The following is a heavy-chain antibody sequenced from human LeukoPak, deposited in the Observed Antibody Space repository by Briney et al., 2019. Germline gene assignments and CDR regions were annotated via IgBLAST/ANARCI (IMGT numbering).Heavy chain of an antibody. CDR3: ARNRKVATAADSNDY. J-gene: IGHJ4*02. V-gene: IGHV3-30*02. Sequence: GGSLRLSCAASGFTFSTYSMNWVRQAPGKGLEWVAFIRYDGSNKYYADSVKGRFTISRDNSKNTLYLQMNSLRAEDTAVYYCARNRKVATAADSNDYWGQGTLVTVSS. CDR2: IRYDGSNK. CDR1: GFTFSTYS. D-gene: IGHD5-12*01.